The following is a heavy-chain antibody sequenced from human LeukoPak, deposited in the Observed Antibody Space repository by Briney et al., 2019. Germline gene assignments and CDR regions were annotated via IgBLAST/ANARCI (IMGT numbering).Heavy chain of an antibody. CDR2: ISAYNGNT. Sequence: GASVKVSCKASGYTFTSYGISWGRQAPGQGLEWMGWISAYNGNTNYAQKLQGRVTMTTDTSTSTAYMELRSLRSDDTAVYYCARTPYSGSYFRPYYFDYWGQGTLVTVSS. CDR3: ARTPYSGSYFRPYYFDY. CDR1: GYTFTSYG. J-gene: IGHJ4*02. D-gene: IGHD1-26*01. V-gene: IGHV1-18*01.